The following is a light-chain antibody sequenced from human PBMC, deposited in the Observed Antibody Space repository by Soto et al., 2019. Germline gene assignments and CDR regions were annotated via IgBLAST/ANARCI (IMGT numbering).Light chain of an antibody. Sequence: EIVMTQSPTALALSSREVATAFWRASQSVTSNLAWYQQTPGQAPSLLIYRASPRATGIPARFSGSGSGTEFTLTISSLQSEDFALYYCQQYNNWPAITFGQGTQLEIK. CDR1: QSVTSN. CDR2: RAS. V-gene: IGKV3D-15*01. CDR3: QQYNNWPAIT. J-gene: IGKJ5*01.